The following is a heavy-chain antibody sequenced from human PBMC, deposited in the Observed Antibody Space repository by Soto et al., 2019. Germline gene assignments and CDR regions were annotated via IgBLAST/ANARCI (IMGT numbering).Heavy chain of an antibody. D-gene: IGHD2-15*01. J-gene: IGHJ4*02. CDR3: ARRYGGTFDY. V-gene: IGHV4-59*08. CDR1: GGYISSYY. Sequence: SETMSLTCTVSGGYISSYYCIWIRRPPGKGLEWIGYIYYSGSTNYNPSFKSRVTISVDTSKNQFSLKLSSVTAADTAVYYCARRYGGTFDYWGQGTLVTVS. CDR2: IYYSGST.